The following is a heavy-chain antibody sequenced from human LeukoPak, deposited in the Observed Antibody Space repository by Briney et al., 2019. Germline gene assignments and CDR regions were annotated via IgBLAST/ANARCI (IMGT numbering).Heavy chain of an antibody. V-gene: IGHV4-59*08. CDR3: ASVSGFRGDYGLDY. CDR1: GGSISTYY. CDR2: IYYSGST. D-gene: IGHD4-17*01. Sequence: PSETLSLTCTVSGGSISTYYWSWIRQPPGKGLEWIGYIYYSGSTNYNPSLKSRVTISVDTSKNQFSLKLSSVTAADTAVYYCASVSGFRGDYGLDYWGQGTLVTVSS. J-gene: IGHJ4*02.